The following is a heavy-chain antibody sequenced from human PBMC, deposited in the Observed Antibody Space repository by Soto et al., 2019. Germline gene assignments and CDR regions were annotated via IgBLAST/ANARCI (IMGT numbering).Heavy chain of an antibody. Sequence: SETLSLTCFVSGGSVTSHPLSWIRQFPGQGLEWIASTTYTGNTTYKPSLQIRVTISLDTSNNQLPLKLTSITAADTAVYYCARDMHAGFTHCFDPWGQGTLVTVSS. CDR3: ARDMHAGFTHCFDP. CDR2: TTYTGNT. V-gene: IGHV4-59*02. D-gene: IGHD2-8*01. J-gene: IGHJ5*02. CDR1: GGSVTSHP.